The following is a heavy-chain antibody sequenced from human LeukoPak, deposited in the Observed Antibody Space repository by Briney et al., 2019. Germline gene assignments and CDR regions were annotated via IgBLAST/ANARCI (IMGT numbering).Heavy chain of an antibody. CDR3: ARPSDVVVPAGAFDI. V-gene: IGHV4-39*01. J-gene: IGHJ3*02. Sequence: PSETLSLTCTVSGGSISSSSYYWGWIRQPPGKGLEWIGSIYYSGSTYYNPSLKSRVTISVDTSKNQFSLKLSSVTAADTAVYYCARPSDVVVPAGAFDIWGQGTMVTVSS. CDR1: GGSISSSSYY. D-gene: IGHD2-2*01. CDR2: IYYSGST.